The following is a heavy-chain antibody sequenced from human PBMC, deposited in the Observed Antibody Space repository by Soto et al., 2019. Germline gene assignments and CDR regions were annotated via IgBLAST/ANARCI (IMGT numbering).Heavy chain of an antibody. Sequence: QVQLQESGPGLVKPSETLSLTCTVSAGSVSSGSYYWSWIRQPPGKGLEWIGYIYHSGSTNYNPSLKSRITLSVDTSKNQFSLKLSSVTAADTAVYYCATMASFSGYYVFDYWGQGTLVTVSS. CDR3: ATMASFSGYYVFDY. D-gene: IGHD3-22*01. CDR2: IYHSGST. V-gene: IGHV4-61*01. J-gene: IGHJ4*02. CDR1: AGSVSSGSYY.